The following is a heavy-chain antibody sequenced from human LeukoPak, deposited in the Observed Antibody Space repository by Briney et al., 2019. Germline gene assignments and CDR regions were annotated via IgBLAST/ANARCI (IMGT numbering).Heavy chain of an antibody. CDR2: ISSSSSYI. CDR3: ARAMGEQWLVQGAFDI. CDR1: GFTFSSYS. J-gene: IGHJ3*02. D-gene: IGHD6-19*01. V-gene: IGHV3-21*01. Sequence: SGGSLRLSCAASGFTFSSYSMNWVRQAPGKGLEWVSSISSSSSYIYYADSVKGRFTISRDNAKNSLYLQMNSLRAEDTAVYYCARAMGEQWLVQGAFDIWGQGTMVTVSS.